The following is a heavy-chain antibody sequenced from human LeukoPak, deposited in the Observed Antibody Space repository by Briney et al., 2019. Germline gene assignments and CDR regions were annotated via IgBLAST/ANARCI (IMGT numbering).Heavy chain of an antibody. J-gene: IGHJ4*02. CDR3: ARGGTIAAAGDY. V-gene: IGHV1-69*13. Sequence: ASVKVSCKASGGTFSSYAISWVRQAPGQGLEWMGGIIPIFGTANYAQKFQGRVTITADESTSTAYMELSSLRSEDTAVYYCARGGTIAAAGDYWGQGTLVTVSS. D-gene: IGHD6-13*01. CDR1: GGTFSSYA. CDR2: IIPIFGTA.